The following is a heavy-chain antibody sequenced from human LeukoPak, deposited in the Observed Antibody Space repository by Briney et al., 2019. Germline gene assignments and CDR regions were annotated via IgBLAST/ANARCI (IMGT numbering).Heavy chain of an antibody. J-gene: IGHJ6*02. CDR1: GFSFRNYG. Sequence: GGSLRLSCAASGFSFRNYGMHWVRQAPGKGLEWVSSISSSSSYIYYADSVKGRFTISRDNAKKSLYLQMNSLRAEDTAVYYCARGSSSGGLYYYGMDVWGQGATVTVSS. CDR2: ISSSSSYI. CDR3: ARGSSSGGLYYYGMDV. D-gene: IGHD6-6*01. V-gene: IGHV3-21*01.